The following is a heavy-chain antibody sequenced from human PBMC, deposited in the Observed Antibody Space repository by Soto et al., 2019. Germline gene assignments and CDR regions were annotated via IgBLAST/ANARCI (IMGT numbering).Heavy chain of an antibody. V-gene: IGHV1-46*01. J-gene: IGHJ5*02. CDR1: GYTFTNYY. Sequence: ASVKVSCKASGYTFTNYYMHWVRQAPGQGLEWMGMTNPTGGSTTYAQKFQGRVSMTRDTSTNTVYMELSGLRSEDTAVYYCARAYTTSCPGPWGQGTLVTVSS. CDR3: ARAYTTSCPGP. D-gene: IGHD6-6*01. CDR2: TNPTGGST.